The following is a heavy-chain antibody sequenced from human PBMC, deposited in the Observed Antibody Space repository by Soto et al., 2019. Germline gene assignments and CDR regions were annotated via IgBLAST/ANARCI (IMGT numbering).Heavy chain of an antibody. J-gene: IGHJ4*02. Sequence: GGSLRLSCAASVFTFDFFAMTWVRQAPGKGLEWVSAISASGGSTFYADSVKGRFTISRDSSKNTLYLQMNSLRAEDTAVYYCATGPVMPDSWGQGTMVTVSS. D-gene: IGHD3-16*01. V-gene: IGHV3-23*01. CDR3: ATGPVMPDS. CDR2: ISASGGST. CDR1: VFTFDFFA.